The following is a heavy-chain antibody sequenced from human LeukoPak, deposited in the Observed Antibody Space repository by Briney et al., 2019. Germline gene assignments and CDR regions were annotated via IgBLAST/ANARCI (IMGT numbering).Heavy chain of an antibody. J-gene: IGHJ5*02. D-gene: IGHD3-16*01. CDR2: INHSGST. Sequence: SETLSLTCAVYGGSLNGYYWSWIRQPPGKGLEWIGEINHSGSTNYNPSLKSRVTISVDTSKNQFSLKLSSVTAADTAVYYCARGDLGGWFDPWGQGTLVAVSS. V-gene: IGHV4-34*01. CDR3: ARGDLGGWFDP. CDR1: GGSLNGYY.